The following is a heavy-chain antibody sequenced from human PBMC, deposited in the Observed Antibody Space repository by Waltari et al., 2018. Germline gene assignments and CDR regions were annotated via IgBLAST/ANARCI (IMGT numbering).Heavy chain of an antibody. J-gene: IGHJ4*02. CDR2: ISGSGGST. CDR1: GFTFSSYA. D-gene: IGHD6-6*01. Sequence: EVQLLESGGGLVQPGGSLRLSCAASGFTFSSYAMSWVRQAPGKGLEWVSAISGSGGSTYYADSVKCRFTISRDNSKNTLYLQMNSLRAEDTAVYYCAKDRKEEQLVDYWGQGTLVTVSS. CDR3: AKDRKEEQLVDY. V-gene: IGHV3-23*01.